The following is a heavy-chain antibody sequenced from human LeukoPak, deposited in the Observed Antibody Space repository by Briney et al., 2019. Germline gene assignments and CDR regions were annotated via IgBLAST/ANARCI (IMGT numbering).Heavy chain of an antibody. CDR2: IIPIFGTA. D-gene: IGHD2-2*02. CDR3: ARCCSSTSCYKGCDY. Sequence: SVKVSRMASGGTFSSYAISWVRPAPGQGLEWMGGIIPIFGTANYAQKFQGRVTITADESTSTAYMELSSLRSEDTAVYYCARCCSSTSCYKGCDYWGQGTLVTVSS. J-gene: IGHJ4*02. CDR1: GGTFSSYA. V-gene: IGHV1-69*13.